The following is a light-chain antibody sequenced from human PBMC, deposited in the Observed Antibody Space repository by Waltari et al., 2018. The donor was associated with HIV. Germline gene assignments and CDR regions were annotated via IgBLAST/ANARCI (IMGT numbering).Light chain of an antibody. CDR1: SSDVGNYNL. Sequence: QSVLTQPASVSGSPGQSITISCTGTSSDVGNYNLVSWYQQHPGKAPKLIIYEVTKRPSGVSNRFSGSKSGNTASLTISVLQAEDEADYYCCSYVGSNVWVFGGGTKLTVL. CDR3: CSYVGSNVWV. CDR2: EVT. V-gene: IGLV2-23*02. J-gene: IGLJ3*02.